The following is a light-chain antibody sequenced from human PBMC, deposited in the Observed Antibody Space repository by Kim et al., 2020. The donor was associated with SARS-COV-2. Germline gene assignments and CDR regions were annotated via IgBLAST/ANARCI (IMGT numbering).Light chain of an antibody. Sequence: DIVMTQSPLSLPVTPGEPASISCRSSQSLLHSNGYNYLDWYLQKPGQSPQLLIYVVSNRASGVPDRFSGSGSGTDFTLKISRVEAEDVGVYYCMQALQTPLTFGGGTKVDIK. CDR3: MQALQTPLT. J-gene: IGKJ4*01. CDR2: VVS. CDR1: QSLLHSNGYNY. V-gene: IGKV2-28*01.